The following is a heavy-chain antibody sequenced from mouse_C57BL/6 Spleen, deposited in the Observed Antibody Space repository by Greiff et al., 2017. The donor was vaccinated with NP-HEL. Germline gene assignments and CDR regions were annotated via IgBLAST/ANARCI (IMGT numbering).Heavy chain of an antibody. CDR3: ARDYDYLFAY. CDR1: GYTFTDYY. D-gene: IGHD2-4*01. J-gene: IGHJ3*01. Sequence: QVQLQQSGAELVRPGASVKLSCKASGYTFTDYYINWVKQRPGQGLEWIARIYPGSGNTYYNEKFKGKATLTAEKSSSTAYMQLSSLTSEDSAVYFCARDYDYLFAYWGQGTLVTVSA. V-gene: IGHV1-76*01. CDR2: IYPGSGNT.